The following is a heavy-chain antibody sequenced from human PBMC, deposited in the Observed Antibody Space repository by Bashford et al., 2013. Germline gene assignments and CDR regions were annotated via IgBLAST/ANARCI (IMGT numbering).Heavy chain of an antibody. V-gene: IGHV4-34*01. Sequence: SETLSLTCAVYGGSFSGYYWSWIRQPPGKGLEWIGEINHSGSTNYNPSLKSRVTISVDTSKNQFSLKLSSVTAADTAVYYCARPRGFGCSSTSCYISYYYYGMDVWGQGTTVTVSS. CDR1: GGSFSGYY. CDR3: ARPRGFGCSSTSCYISYYYYGMDV. D-gene: IGHD2-2*02. CDR2: INHSGST. J-gene: IGHJ6*02.